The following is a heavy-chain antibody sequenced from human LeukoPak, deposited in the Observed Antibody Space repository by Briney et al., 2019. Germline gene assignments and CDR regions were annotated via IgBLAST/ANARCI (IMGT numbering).Heavy chain of an antibody. CDR2: MNPNSGNT. J-gene: IGHJ5*02. CDR1: GYTFTSYD. Sequence: ASVKVPCKASGYTFTSYDINWVRQATGQGLEWMGWMNPNSGNTGYAQKFQGRVTMTRNTSISTAYMELSSLRSEDTAVYYCARGVRYYYDSSVNWFDPWGQGTLVTVSS. V-gene: IGHV1-8*01. D-gene: IGHD3-22*01. CDR3: ARGVRYYYDSSVNWFDP.